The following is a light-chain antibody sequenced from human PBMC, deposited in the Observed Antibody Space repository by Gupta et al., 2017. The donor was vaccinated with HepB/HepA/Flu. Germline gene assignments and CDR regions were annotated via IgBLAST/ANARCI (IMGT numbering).Light chain of an antibody. CDR1: QSVNSRD. Sequence: ELVLTQSPGTLSLSPGERATLSCRVSQSVNSRDLAWYQQKRGQAPRVLIYAAYSRATGIPDRFSGSGSGTDFTLTISRLEPEDFAVYYCQLYTSSPPRYTFGQGTNLEIK. V-gene: IGKV3-20*01. CDR2: AAY. CDR3: QLYTSSPPRYT. J-gene: IGKJ2*01.